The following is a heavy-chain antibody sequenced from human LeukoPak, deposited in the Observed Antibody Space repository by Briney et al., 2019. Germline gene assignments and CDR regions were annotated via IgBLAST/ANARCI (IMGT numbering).Heavy chain of an antibody. V-gene: IGHV4-59*01. CDR1: GGSISSYY. CDR2: IYYSGST. D-gene: IGHD4-17*01. Sequence: KPSETLSLTCTVSGGSISSYYWSWIRQPPGKGLEWIGYIYYSGSTNYNPSLKSRVTISVDTSKNQFSLKLSSVTAADTAVYYCARVGNGYGDYYYYYYGMDVWGQGTTVTVSS. J-gene: IGHJ6*02. CDR3: ARVGNGYGDYYYYYYGMDV.